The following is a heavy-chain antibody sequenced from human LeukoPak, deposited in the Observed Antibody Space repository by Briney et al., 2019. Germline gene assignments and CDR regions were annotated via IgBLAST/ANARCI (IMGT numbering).Heavy chain of an antibody. J-gene: IGHJ3*02. CDR3: ARGSHSGSYEALDI. V-gene: IGHV3-66*01. Sequence: GGSLRLSCAASGFTVSINYMNWVRQAPGKGLEWVSAIFSGDTIYYADSVKGRFTISRDNSKNTLYLQMDSLRAEDTALYYCARGSHSGSYEALDIWGQGTMVTVSS. D-gene: IGHD3-22*01. CDR2: IFSGDTI. CDR1: GFTVSINY.